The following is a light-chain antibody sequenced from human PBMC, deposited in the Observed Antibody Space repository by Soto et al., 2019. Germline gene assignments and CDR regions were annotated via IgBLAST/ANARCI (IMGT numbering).Light chain of an antibody. CDR2: GAS. Sequence: DTVMTQSPVTLYVSPGERVTLSCRASQDIISTLAWYQQKRGQAPRVLIYGASTRATVVPDRFSGSVSVPEFTLTITSRHCHDSAMYYCQQYYCCPRTFGRRTNVQIK. J-gene: IGKJ1*01. CDR1: QDIIST. V-gene: IGKV3-15*01. CDR3: QQYYCCPRT.